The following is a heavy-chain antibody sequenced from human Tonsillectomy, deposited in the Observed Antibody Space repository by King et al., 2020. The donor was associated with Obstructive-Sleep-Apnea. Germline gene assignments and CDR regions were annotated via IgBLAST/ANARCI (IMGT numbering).Heavy chain of an antibody. CDR2: IYPGDSDT. CDR3: ARLRATGQVYYYYAMDV. Sequence: QLVQSGGEVKKPGESLKISCKSSGYSFTSYWIGWVRQMPGKGLEWMGIIYPGDSDTRYSPSFRGLVTISTDKSISTAYLQWSSLKASDTAMYYCARLRATGQVYYYYAMDVWGQGTTVTVSS. D-gene: IGHD3-10*01. J-gene: IGHJ6*02. V-gene: IGHV5-51*01. CDR1: GYSFTSYW.